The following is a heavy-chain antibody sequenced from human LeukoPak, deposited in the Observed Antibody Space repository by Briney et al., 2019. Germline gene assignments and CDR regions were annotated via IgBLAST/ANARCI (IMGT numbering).Heavy chain of an antibody. CDR2: VYYSGKT. J-gene: IGHJ3*02. CDR3: ARLFDNDRSGDPDNVDM. CDR1: GGSIRRYY. Sequence: PSETLSLTCAVSGGSIRRYYWSWTRQPPGKGLEWIGYVYYSGKTYYSSSLRSRVTISVDTSKNHFPLKRTCWTAADTAVDYCARLFDNDRSGDPDNVDMWSQGTMVTVSS. V-gene: IGHV4-59*13. D-gene: IGHD3-22*01.